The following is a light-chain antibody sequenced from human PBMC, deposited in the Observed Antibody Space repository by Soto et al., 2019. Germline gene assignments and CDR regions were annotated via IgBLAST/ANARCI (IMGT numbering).Light chain of an antibody. CDR2: LGS. V-gene: IGKV2-28*01. CDR1: ESLLHKSGYNY. Sequence: IVMTQSPLSLPVTPGEPASISCRSSESLLHKSGYNYLDWYLQKPGQSPQLLIYLGSNRASGVPDRVSGSGSGTDFTLKISGVEAEDVGVYYCMQVLHTPPTFGPGNKGHI. CDR3: MQVLHTPPT. J-gene: IGKJ3*01.